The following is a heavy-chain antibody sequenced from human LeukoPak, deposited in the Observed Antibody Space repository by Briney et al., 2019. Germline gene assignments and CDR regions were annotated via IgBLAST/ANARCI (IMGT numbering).Heavy chain of an antibody. J-gene: IGHJ4*02. CDR3: ARGLHIIDY. Sequence: KPSETLSLTCAVSGYSISSGYYWGCIRQPPGRGVEWTGTIYHSGTTYYNPSLESRVTISVDTSKNQFSLELSSVTAADTAVYYCARGLHIIDYWGQGTLVTVSS. CDR1: GYSISSGYY. CDR2: IYHSGTT. V-gene: IGHV4-38-2*01. D-gene: IGHD5-24*01.